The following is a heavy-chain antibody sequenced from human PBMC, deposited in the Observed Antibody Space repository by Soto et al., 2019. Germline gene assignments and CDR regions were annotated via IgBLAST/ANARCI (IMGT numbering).Heavy chain of an antibody. CDR3: ARDGSGFWSGYYDILTGYPSRGMDV. V-gene: IGHV1-46*01. CDR1: GYTFTSYY. J-gene: IGHJ6*02. D-gene: IGHD3-9*01. Sequence: ASVKVSCKASGYTFTSYYMHWLRQSPGQGLEWMGIINPSGGSTSYAQKFQGRVTMTRDTSTSTVYMELSSLRSEDTAVYYCARDGSGFWSGYYDILTGYPSRGMDVWGQGTTVTVSS. CDR2: INPSGGST.